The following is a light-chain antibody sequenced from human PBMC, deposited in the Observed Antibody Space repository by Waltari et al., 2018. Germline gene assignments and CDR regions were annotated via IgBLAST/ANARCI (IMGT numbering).Light chain of an antibody. CDR1: QSLLYSSNNKNS. CDR2: WAA. CDR3: QQYYTTPLT. V-gene: IGKV4-1*01. Sequence: DIVMTQSPDSLAVSTGERAAINCKPSQSLLYSSNNKNSLTWYQQKPGQPPKLLLYWAATRGSGVPDRFSGSGSGTDFTLTISSLQAEDVAVYYCQQYYTTPLTFGQGTKVEIK. J-gene: IGKJ1*01.